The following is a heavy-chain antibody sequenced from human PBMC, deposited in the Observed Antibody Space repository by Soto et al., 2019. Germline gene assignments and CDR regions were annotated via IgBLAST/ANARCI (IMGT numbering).Heavy chain of an antibody. CDR2: ICWDVGK. J-gene: IGHJ4*02. V-gene: IGHV2-5*02. Sequence: QITLKESGPTLVKHTQTLTLTCTFSGFSLSTSGVCVGWYRQPPGKALEWLAIICWDVGKRYSPSLKSRLTIIQDTSKKQVVLILTNMDPVDTATYFCAHRRQLGDFDSWGQGTLVTVSS. D-gene: IGHD7-27*01. CDR1: GFSLSTSGVC. CDR3: AHRRQLGDFDS.